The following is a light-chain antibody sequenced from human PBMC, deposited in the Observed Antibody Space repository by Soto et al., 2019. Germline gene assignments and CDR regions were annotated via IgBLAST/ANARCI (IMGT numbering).Light chain of an antibody. CDR2: AAS. V-gene: IGKV1-12*01. CDR1: RNINTC. CDR3: HQANTLPLT. Sequence: DFQMTQSPSSVSASVGDRVTITCRASRNINTCLAWYQQKPGKAPKLLIYAASTLQSGVPSRFSGSGSGTDFTLTISNLQTEDFATYYCHQANTLPLTFGGGTKVEIK. J-gene: IGKJ4*01.